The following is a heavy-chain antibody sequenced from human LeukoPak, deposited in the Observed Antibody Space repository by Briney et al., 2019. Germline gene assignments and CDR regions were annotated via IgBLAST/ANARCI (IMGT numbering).Heavy chain of an antibody. V-gene: IGHV4-4*09. D-gene: IGHD3-3*01. CDR3: ARASYYDPPRAYYYYMDV. J-gene: IGHJ6*03. Sequence: SETLSLTCTISRGSISTYYWSWIRQPPGKGLEWIGYIYTSGSTNYDASLNGRVTISVDTSKNQLSLKLTSVTAADTAVYYCARASYYDPPRAYYYYMDVWGKGTTVTVSS. CDR2: IYTSGST. CDR1: RGSISTYY.